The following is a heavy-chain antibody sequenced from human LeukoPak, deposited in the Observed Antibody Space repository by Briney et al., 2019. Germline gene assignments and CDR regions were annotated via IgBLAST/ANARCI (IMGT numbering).Heavy chain of an antibody. J-gene: IGHJ4*02. Sequence: GGSLRLSCAASGFTFSSYAMHWVRQAPGKGLEWVAVISYDGSNKYYADSVKGRFTISRDNSKNTLYLQMNSLRAEDTAVYYCAKLIVGVRGYFDYWGQGTLVTVSS. V-gene: IGHV3-30-3*02. CDR3: AKLIVGVRGYFDY. CDR2: ISYDGSNK. D-gene: IGHD1-26*01. CDR1: GFTFSSYA.